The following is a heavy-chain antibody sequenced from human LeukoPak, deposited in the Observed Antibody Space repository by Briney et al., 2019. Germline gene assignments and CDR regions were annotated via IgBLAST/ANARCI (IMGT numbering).Heavy chain of an antibody. V-gene: IGHV4-31*03. D-gene: IGHD5-24*01. CDR3: AAAGDGYNLNNFGY. CDR1: GGSISSGGYY. J-gene: IGHJ4*02. Sequence: SETLSLTCTVSGGSISSGGYYWSWIRQHPGKGLEWIGYIYYSGSTYYNPSLKSRVTISVDTSKNQFSLKLSSVTAADTAVYYCAAAGDGYNLNNFGYWGQGTLVTVSS. CDR2: IYYSGST.